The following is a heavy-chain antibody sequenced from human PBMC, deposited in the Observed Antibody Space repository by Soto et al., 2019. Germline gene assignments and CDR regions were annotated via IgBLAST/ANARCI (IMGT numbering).Heavy chain of an antibody. CDR1: GFTFSSND. D-gene: IGHD2-15*01. CDR3: ARTNRILEAFDI. CDR2: ISSSSSPI. V-gene: IGHV3-48*01. Sequence: EVQLVESGGGLVQPGGSLRLSCAAAGFTFSSNDMNWVRQAPGKGLEWVSYISSSSSPIYYADSVRGRFTISRDNAKNSLYLQMNSLRAEDTAVYYCARTNRILEAFDIWGQGTMVTVSS. J-gene: IGHJ3*02.